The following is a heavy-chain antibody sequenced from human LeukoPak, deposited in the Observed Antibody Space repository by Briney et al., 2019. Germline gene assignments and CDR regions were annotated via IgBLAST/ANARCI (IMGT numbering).Heavy chain of an antibody. J-gene: IGHJ5*02. V-gene: IGHV4-4*07. CDR2: IYTSGST. CDR1: GGSISSYY. D-gene: IGHD6-13*01. Sequence: SETLSLTCTVCGGSISSYYWSWIRQPAGKGLEWIERIYTSGSTNYNPSLKSRVTMSVDTSKNQFSLKLSSVTAADTAVYYCTRDRYSSSWANNWFDPWGQGTLVTVSS. CDR3: TRDRYSSSWANNWFDP.